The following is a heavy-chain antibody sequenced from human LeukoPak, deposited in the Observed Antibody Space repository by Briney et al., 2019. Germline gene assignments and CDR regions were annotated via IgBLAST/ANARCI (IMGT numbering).Heavy chain of an antibody. J-gene: IGHJ2*01. CDR1: GGSISSYY. D-gene: IGHD6-13*01. CDR2: INHSGST. V-gene: IGHV4-34*01. Sequence: KPSETLSLTCTVSGGSISSYYWSWIRQPPGKGLEWIGEINHSGSTNYNPSLKSRVTISVDTSKNQFSLKLSSVTAADTAVYYCARDGRSIAAAGTRYFDLWGRGTLVTVSS. CDR3: ARDGRSIAAAGTRYFDL.